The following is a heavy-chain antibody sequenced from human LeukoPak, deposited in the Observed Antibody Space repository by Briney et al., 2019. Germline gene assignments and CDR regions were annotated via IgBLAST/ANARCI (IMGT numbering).Heavy chain of an antibody. Sequence: ASVKVSCKASGYTFTSYGISWVRQAPGQGLEWMGWICAYNGNTNYAQKLQGRVTMTTDTSTSTAYMELRSLRSDDTAVYYCARDPRTTIDYYYYGMDVWGQGTTVTVSS. J-gene: IGHJ6*02. D-gene: IGHD4-11*01. CDR3: ARDPRTTIDYYYYGMDV. V-gene: IGHV1-18*01. CDR2: ICAYNGNT. CDR1: GYTFTSYG.